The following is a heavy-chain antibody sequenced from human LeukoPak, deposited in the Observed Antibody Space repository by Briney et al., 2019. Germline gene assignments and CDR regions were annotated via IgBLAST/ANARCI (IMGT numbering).Heavy chain of an antibody. CDR2: ISSSSSTI. CDR1: GFTFSSYS. D-gene: IGHD6-13*01. CDR3: ARVNSSWNFDY. Sequence: PGGSLRLSCAASGFTFSSYSMNWVRQAPGKGLEWVSYISSSSSTIYYADSVKGRFTTSRDNAKNSLYLQMNSLRAEDTAVYYCARVNSSWNFDYWGQGTLVTVSS. V-gene: IGHV3-48*04. J-gene: IGHJ4*02.